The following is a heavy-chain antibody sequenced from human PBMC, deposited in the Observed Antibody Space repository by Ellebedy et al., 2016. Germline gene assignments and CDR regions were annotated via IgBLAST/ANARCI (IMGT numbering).Heavy chain of an antibody. Sequence: SETLSLTXAVSGGSISSSNWWSWVRQPPGKGLEWIGEFHHSASPNYNPSLKSRVTISVDTSKNQFSLKLTSVTAADTAVYYCARGIDSYGVGRYWGQGTLVTVSS. V-gene: IGHV4-4*02. D-gene: IGHD3-10*01. CDR3: ARGIDSYGVGRY. J-gene: IGHJ4*02. CDR2: FHHSASP. CDR1: GGSISSSNW.